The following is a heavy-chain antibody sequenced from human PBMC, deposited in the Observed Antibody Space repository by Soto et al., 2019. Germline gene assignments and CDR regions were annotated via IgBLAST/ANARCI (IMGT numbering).Heavy chain of an antibody. Sequence: SATLSLTCTVSGGSIRSYYWSWIRQPPGKGLEWIGYIYYSGSTNYNPSLKSRVTISVDTSKNQFSLKLSSVTAADTAVYYCARLFEYSSSSEGVDYWGQGT. CDR1: GGSIRSYY. D-gene: IGHD6-6*01. CDR3: ARLFEYSSSSEGVDY. V-gene: IGHV4-59*08. J-gene: IGHJ4*02. CDR2: IYYSGST.